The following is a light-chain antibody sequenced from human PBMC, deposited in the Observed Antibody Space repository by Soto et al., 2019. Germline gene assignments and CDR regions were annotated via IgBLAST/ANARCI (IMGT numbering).Light chain of an antibody. CDR3: QSYDSSLSGSV. V-gene: IGLV1-40*01. CDR2: GNS. CDR1: SSNIGAGYD. J-gene: IGLJ2*01. Sequence: QSVLTQPPSVSGAPGQRVTISCTGSSSNIGAGYDVHWYQQLPGTAPKLLIYGNSQRPSGVPDRFSGSKSGTSASLAITGLQAEDEADYSCQSYDSSLSGSVFGGGTKLTVL.